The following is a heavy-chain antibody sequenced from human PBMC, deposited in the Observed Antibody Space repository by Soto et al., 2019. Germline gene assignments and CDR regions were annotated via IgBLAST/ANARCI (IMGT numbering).Heavy chain of an antibody. Sequence: GGSLRLSCAASGFTFSSYAMSWVRQAPGKGLEWVSAISGSGGSTYYADSVKGRFTISRDNSKNTLYLQMNSLRAEDTAVYYCAKGVYDFWSGYYYYYYYMDVWGKGTTVTVSS. J-gene: IGHJ6*03. D-gene: IGHD3-3*01. CDR2: ISGSGGST. CDR3: AKGVYDFWSGYYYYYYYMDV. V-gene: IGHV3-23*01. CDR1: GFTFSSYA.